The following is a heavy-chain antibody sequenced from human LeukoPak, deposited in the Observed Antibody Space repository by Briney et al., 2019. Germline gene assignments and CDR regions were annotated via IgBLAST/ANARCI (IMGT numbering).Heavy chain of an antibody. J-gene: IGHJ5*02. CDR1: GGSISSGGYS. D-gene: IGHD3-9*01. V-gene: IGHV4-30-4*07. CDR3: ARGYYDILTGVNWFDP. Sequence: SETLSLTCAVSGGSISSGGYSWSWIRQPPGKGLEWIGYIYYSGSTYYNPSLKSRVTISVDTSKNQFSLKLSSVTAADTAVYYCARGYYDILTGVNWFDPWGQGTLVTVSS. CDR2: IYYSGST.